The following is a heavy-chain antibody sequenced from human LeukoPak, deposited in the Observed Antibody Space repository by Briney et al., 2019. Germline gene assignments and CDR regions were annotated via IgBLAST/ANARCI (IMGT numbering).Heavy chain of an antibody. J-gene: IGHJ4*02. CDR1: GGTFSSYA. CDR3: ASGPINYYDSSGFDY. Sequence: ASVKVSCKASGGTFSSYAISWVRHAPGQGLEWMGWINPNSGGTNYAQKCQGRVTMTRDTCISTAYMELSRLRCDDTAVYYCASGPINYYDSSGFDYWGEGTLVTVSS. V-gene: IGHV1-2*02. CDR2: INPNSGGT. D-gene: IGHD3-22*01.